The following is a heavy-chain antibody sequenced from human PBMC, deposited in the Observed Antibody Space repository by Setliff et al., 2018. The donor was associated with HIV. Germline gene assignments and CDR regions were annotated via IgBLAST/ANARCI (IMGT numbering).Heavy chain of an antibody. J-gene: IGHJ4*02. CDR3: AKKTAAYTSGSWLHY. V-gene: IGHV3-23*01. CDR1: GFTFSSYA. Sequence: LRLSCASSGFTFSSYAMTWVRQAPGKGLECVAVISGSGGDTYYADSVKGRFVISREKSKSTLYLQMNSLRAGDTAVYYCAKKTAAYTSGSWLHYWGQGTLVTVSS. D-gene: IGHD3-10*01. CDR2: ISGSGGDT.